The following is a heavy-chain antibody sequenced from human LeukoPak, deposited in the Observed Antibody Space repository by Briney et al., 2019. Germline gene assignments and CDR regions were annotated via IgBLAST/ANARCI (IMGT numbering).Heavy chain of an antibody. D-gene: IGHD3-10*01. CDR2: IYYSGST. V-gene: IGHV4-30-4*01. Sequence: NPSETLSLTCTVSGGSISSGDYYWSWICQPPGKGLEWIGYIYYSGSTYYNPSLKSRVTISVDTSKNQFSLKLSSVTAADTAVYYCARAPGSGSHPFDYWGQGTLVTVSS. J-gene: IGHJ4*02. CDR1: GGSISSGDYY. CDR3: ARAPGSGSHPFDY.